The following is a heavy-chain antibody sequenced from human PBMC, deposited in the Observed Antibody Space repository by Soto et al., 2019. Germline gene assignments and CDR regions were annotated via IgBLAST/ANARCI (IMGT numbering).Heavy chain of an antibody. J-gene: IGHJ4*02. CDR3: ARRYGDCFDY. CDR1: GGSISSYY. D-gene: IGHD4-17*01. CDR2: IYYSGST. V-gene: IGHV4-59*08. Sequence: SETLSLSCTVSGGSISSYYWSWIRQPPGKGLEWIGYIYYSGSTNYNPSLKSRVTISVDTSKNQFSLKLSSVTAADTAVYYCARRYGDCFDYWGQGTLVTVSS.